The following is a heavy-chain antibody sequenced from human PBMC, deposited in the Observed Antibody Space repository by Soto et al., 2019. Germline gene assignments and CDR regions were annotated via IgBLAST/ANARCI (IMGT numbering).Heavy chain of an antibody. Sequence: PGGSLRLSCAASGFTFSSYGMHWVRQAPGKGLEWVAVISYDGSNKYYADSVKGRFTISRDNSKNTLYLQMNSLRAEDTAVYYCAKETIRSYFYYYYGMDVWGQGTTVTVSS. CDR2: ISYDGSNK. V-gene: IGHV3-30*18. CDR1: GFTFSSYG. D-gene: IGHD1-26*01. J-gene: IGHJ6*02. CDR3: AKETIRSYFYYYYGMDV.